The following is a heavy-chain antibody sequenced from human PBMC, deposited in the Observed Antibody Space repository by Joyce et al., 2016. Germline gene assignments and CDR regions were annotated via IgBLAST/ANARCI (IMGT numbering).Heavy chain of an antibody. Sequence: EVQLVESGGGLVQPGGSLRLSCAASGFTFSSYWMSWGRQAPGKGLEWVANIKQDGSEKYYVDSVKGRFTISRDNAKNALYLQMNSLRGEDTAVYYCASLSGAGWYDVDIRFDCWGQGTPVTVSS. CDR3: ASLSGAGWYDVDIRFDC. CDR1: GFTFSSYW. CDR2: IKQDGSEK. V-gene: IGHV3-7*03. D-gene: IGHD1-1*01. J-gene: IGHJ4*02.